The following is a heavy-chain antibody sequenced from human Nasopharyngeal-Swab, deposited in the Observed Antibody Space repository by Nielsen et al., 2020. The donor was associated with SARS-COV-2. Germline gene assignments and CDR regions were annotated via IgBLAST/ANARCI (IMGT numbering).Heavy chain of an antibody. V-gene: IGHV3-74*01. CDR3: ARDYCSSTSCYDY. Sequence: GGSLRLSCAASGFTFSNFWMHWVRQTPGKGLVWVSHINSDGSATSYADSVKGRFTISRDNAKNSLYLQMNSLRAEDTAVYYCARDYCSSTSCYDYWGQGTLVTVSS. CDR2: INSDGSAT. J-gene: IGHJ4*02. CDR1: GFTFSNFW. D-gene: IGHD2-2*01.